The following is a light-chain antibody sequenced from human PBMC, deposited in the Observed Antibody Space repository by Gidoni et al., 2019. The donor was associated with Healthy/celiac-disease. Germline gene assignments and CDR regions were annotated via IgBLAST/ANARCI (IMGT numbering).Light chain of an antibody. CDR1: QSISSY. Sequence: DIQMTQSPPSLSASVGDRVTITCRASQSISSYLNWYQQKPGKAPKLLIYAASRLRSGVPSRFSGSGSGTDFTLTISSLQPEDFATYYCHQSYSTPLITFGQGTQLEIK. CDR3: HQSYSTPLIT. CDR2: AAS. J-gene: IGKJ5*01. V-gene: IGKV1-39*01.